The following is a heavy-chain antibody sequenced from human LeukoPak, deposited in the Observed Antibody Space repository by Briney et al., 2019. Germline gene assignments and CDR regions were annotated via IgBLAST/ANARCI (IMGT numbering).Heavy chain of an antibody. CDR3: AKAMYSSGWYPFDY. V-gene: IGHV3-9*01. D-gene: IGHD6-19*01. J-gene: IGHJ4*02. CDR2: ISWNSGSI. CDR1: GFTFDDYA. Sequence: PGRSLRLSCAASGFTFDDYAMHWVRHAPGKGLEWVSGISWNSGSIGYADSVKGRFTISRDNAKNSLYLQMNSLRAEDTALYYCAKAMYSSGWYPFDYWGQGTLVTVSS.